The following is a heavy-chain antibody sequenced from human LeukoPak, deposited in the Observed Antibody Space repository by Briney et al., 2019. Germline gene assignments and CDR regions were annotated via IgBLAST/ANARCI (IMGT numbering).Heavy chain of an antibody. D-gene: IGHD3-10*01. V-gene: IGHV3-48*02. CDR1: GFTFSDYS. CDR2: ISANSAI. Sequence: PGGSLRLSCAASGFTFSDYSMNWVRQAPGKGLEWVSYISANSAIYYADSVKGRFTISRDNAKNSLSLQMNSLRDDDTAVYYCAREGYYGAFDIWGQGTVVTVSS. CDR3: AREGYYGAFDI. J-gene: IGHJ3*02.